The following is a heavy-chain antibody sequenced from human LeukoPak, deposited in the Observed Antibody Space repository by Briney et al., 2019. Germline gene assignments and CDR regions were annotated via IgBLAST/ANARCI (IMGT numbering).Heavy chain of an antibody. CDR3: VRLPTVTTMGY. J-gene: IGHJ4*02. CDR2: ISHSGRPI. D-gene: IGHD4-17*01. CDR1: GFTFSSYE. Sequence: GGSLRLSCAGSGFTFSSYEMNWVRQAPGKGLGWVSYISHSGRPIYYADSVKGRFTISRDNAKNSLYLQMNSLRAEDTATYYCVRLPTVTTMGYWGQGALVTVSS. V-gene: IGHV3-48*03.